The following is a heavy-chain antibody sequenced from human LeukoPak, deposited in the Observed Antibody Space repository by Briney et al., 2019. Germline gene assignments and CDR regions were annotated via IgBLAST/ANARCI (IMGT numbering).Heavy chain of an antibody. Sequence: SETLSLTCTVSGGSISSYYWSWIRQPAGKGLEWIGRIYTSGSTNYNPSLKSRVTMSVDTSKNQFSLKLSSVTAADTAVYYCAGDLVTMVRGVIKTNWFDPWGQGTLVTVSS. D-gene: IGHD3-10*01. CDR2: IYTSGST. CDR1: GGSISSYY. J-gene: IGHJ5*02. CDR3: AGDLVTMVRGVIKTNWFDP. V-gene: IGHV4-4*07.